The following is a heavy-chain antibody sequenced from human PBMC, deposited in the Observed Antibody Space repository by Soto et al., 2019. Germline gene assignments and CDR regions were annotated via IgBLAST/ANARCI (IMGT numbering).Heavy chain of an antibody. CDR1: GFSLTTSGMC. CDR3: ARMLKGGTFDWIQIHX. J-gene: IGHJ4*02. V-gene: IGHV2-70*01. Sequence: SGPTLVHPTQTLTLTCTFSGFSLTTSGMCVTWIRHPPVKALEWLALIDWGDDKYYNTSLMTRRTLSKDNSKNQVVLTMNNMETVDTGTYYCARMLKGGTFDWIQIHXWGQGTLVTVSX. CDR2: IDWGDDK. D-gene: IGHD3-9*01.